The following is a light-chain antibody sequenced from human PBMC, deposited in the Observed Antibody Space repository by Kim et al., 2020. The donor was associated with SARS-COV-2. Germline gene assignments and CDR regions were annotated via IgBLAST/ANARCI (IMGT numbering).Light chain of an antibody. CDR1: KLGEKY. CDR3: QAWDNTWV. Sequence: SYELTQPPSVSVSPGQTVTITCSGDKLGEKYSSWYQQQPGQAPVLVIYQDTKRPSGIPERFAGSNCGNTATLTISGAQAMDEADYYCQAWDNTWVFGGGTQLTFL. J-gene: IGLJ3*02. CDR2: QDT. V-gene: IGLV3-1*01.